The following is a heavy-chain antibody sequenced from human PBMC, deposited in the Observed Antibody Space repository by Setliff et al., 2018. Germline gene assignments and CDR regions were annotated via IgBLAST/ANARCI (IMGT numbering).Heavy chain of an antibody. Sequence: GGSLRLSCAASRFTFSNYWMSWVRQAPGKGLEWVANIKEDGSEKYYVDSVKGRFTISRDNAKNSLDLQMDSLRAEDTAVYYCAKDNYYDSTPPLVFDYWGQGTLVTVSS. J-gene: IGHJ4*02. CDR1: RFTFSNYW. D-gene: IGHD3-22*01. V-gene: IGHV3-7*03. CDR2: IKEDGSEK. CDR3: AKDNYYDSTPPLVFDY.